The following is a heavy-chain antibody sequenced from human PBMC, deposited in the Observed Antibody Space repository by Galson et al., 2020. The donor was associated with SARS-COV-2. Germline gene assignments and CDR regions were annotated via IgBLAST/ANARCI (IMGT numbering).Heavy chain of an antibody. CDR2: IGTAGDT. CDR1: GFTFSSYD. CDR3: ARVGYSSSWYWYFDL. V-gene: IGHV3-13*01. Sequence: GGSLRLSCAASGFTFSSYDMHWVRQATGKGLEWVSAIGTAGDTYYPGSVKSRCTTTSENAKNSLYLQMNSLRAGDTAVYYYARVGYSSSWYWYFDLWGRGTLVTVSS. J-gene: IGHJ2*01. D-gene: IGHD6-13*01.